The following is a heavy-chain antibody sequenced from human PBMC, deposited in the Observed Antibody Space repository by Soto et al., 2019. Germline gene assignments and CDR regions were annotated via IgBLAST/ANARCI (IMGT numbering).Heavy chain of an antibody. CDR3: AKDRHSTSWYGVEADF. V-gene: IGHV3-30*09. J-gene: IGHJ4*02. CDR2: ISYGGDNK. CDR1: GFIFSDYA. Sequence: QVQLVESGGGVVQPGRSLRLSCAASGFIFSDYAMHWVRQAPGKGLEWVAVISYGGDNKYYADSVRGRFAISRDNLKNTLYLQMNSLNPEDTAVYHCAKDRHSTSWYGVEADFWGQGTLVTVSS. D-gene: IGHD6-13*01.